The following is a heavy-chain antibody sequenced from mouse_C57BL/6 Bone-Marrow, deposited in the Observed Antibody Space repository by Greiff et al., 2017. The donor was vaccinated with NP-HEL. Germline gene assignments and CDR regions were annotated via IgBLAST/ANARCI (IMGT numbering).Heavy chain of an antibody. CDR2: ISNGGGST. Sequence: EVMLVESGGGLVQPGGSLKLSCAASGFTFSDYYMYWVRQTPEKRLEWVAYISNGGGSTYYPDTVKGRFTISRDNAKNTLYLQMSRLKSEDTAMYYCARPVTTRAWFAYWGQGTLVTVSA. J-gene: IGHJ3*01. CDR1: GFTFSDYY. D-gene: IGHD2-2*01. CDR3: ARPVTTRAWFAY. V-gene: IGHV5-12*01.